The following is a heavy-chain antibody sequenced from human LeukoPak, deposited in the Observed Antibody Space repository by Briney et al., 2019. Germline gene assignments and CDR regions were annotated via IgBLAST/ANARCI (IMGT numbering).Heavy chain of an antibody. V-gene: IGHV1-24*01. CDR2: FDPEDGET. Sequence: ASVKVSCKVSGYTLTELSMHWVRQAPGKGLEWMGGFDPEDGETIYAQKFQGRVTMTEDTSTDTAYMELSSLRSEDTAVYYCATEDCSSTSCHNGGWFDPWGQGTLVTVSS. J-gene: IGHJ5*02. CDR3: ATEDCSSTSCHNGGWFDP. D-gene: IGHD2-2*02. CDR1: GYTLTELS.